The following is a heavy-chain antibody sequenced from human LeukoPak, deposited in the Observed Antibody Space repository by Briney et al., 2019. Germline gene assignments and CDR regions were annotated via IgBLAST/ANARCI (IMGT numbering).Heavy chain of an antibody. CDR2: VYSNGIT. Sequence: ASETLSLTCTVPGGSISSYYWSWIRQSAGKGLEWIGRVYSNGITNYNPSLKSRVTMSVDTSKKEFSLKLSSVTAADTAVYYCASSPNFYYYYMDVWGKGTTVTVSS. V-gene: IGHV4-4*07. J-gene: IGHJ6*03. CDR1: GGSISSYY. CDR3: ASSPNFYYYYMDV.